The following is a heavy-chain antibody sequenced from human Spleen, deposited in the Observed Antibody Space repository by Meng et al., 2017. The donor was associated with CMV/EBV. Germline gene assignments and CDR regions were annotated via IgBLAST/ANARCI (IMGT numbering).Heavy chain of an antibody. J-gene: IGHJ5*02. CDR3: ARGSRYCSSTSCYNWFDP. CDR2: IYYSGSTNYNP. CDR1: GGSISNYY. V-gene: IGHV4-59*12. Sequence: SETLSLTCSVSGGSISNYYWSWIRQPPGKGLEWIGYIYYSGSTNYNPNYNPSLKSRVTISGDTSKNQLSLKLSSVTAADTAVYYCARGSRYCSSTSCYNWFDPWGQGTLVTVSS. D-gene: IGHD2-2*01.